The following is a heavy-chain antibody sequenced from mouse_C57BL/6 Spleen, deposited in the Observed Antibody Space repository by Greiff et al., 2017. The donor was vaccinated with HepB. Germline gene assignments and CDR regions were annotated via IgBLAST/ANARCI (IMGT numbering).Heavy chain of an antibody. CDR1: GYTFTDYY. CDR2: INPNNGGT. V-gene: IGHV1-26*01. Sequence: EVQLQQSGPELVKPGASVKLSCKASGYTFTDYYMNWVKPSHGKSLEWIGDINPNNGGTSYNQKFKGKATLTVDKSSSTAYMELRSLTSEDSAVFYCARTGYYGRAMDYWGQGTSVTVSS. CDR3: ARTGYYGRAMDY. D-gene: IGHD1-1*01. J-gene: IGHJ4*01.